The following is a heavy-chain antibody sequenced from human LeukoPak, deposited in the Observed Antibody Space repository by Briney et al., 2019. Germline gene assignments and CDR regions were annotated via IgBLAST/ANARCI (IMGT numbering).Heavy chain of an antibody. CDR2: ISSSSGYI. D-gene: IGHD3-10*01. J-gene: IGHJ5*02. Sequence: KSGGSLRLSCAASGFTFGSYSMNWVRQAPGKGLEWVSFISSSSGYIYYAESVKGRFTTSRDNAKNSLYLQMNSLRAEDTAVYYCARDDYGSGSYYYHWGQGTLITVSS. V-gene: IGHV3-21*01. CDR1: GFTFGSYS. CDR3: ARDDYGSGSYYYH.